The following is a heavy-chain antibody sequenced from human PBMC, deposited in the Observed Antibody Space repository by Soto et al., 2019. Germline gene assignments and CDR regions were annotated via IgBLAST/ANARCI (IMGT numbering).Heavy chain of an antibody. J-gene: IGHJ4*02. CDR3: SIGARGDSDG. Sequence: QVQLQEAGPGLVKPSQTLSLTCTVSGASISSGDSYWCWIRQPPGKGLECIGYIFYSGSTYDNTSHNSRVTKTVNTSKSPYALTLNSVTAADTAVYYCSIGARGDSDGWGQGTLVTVSS. CDR1: GASISSGDSY. CDR2: IFYSGST. D-gene: IGHD5-12*01. V-gene: IGHV4-30-4*01.